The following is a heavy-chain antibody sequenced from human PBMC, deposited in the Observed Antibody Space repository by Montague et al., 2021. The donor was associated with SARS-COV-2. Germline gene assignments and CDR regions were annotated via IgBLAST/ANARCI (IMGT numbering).Heavy chain of an antibody. CDR2: INQDETAK. J-gene: IGHJ4*02. CDR1: GFTSGDYQ. D-gene: IGHD3/OR15-3a*01. CDR3: ARSPRGSGTGWLDY. V-gene: IGHV3-7*01. Sequence: SLRLSCSASGFTSGDYQMTWVRQAPGKGLQWVANINQDETAKTYVDSXXGRFTISRDNAKNSLILQMNSLKDEDTAVYYCARSPRGSGTGWLDYWGQGTLVTVSS.